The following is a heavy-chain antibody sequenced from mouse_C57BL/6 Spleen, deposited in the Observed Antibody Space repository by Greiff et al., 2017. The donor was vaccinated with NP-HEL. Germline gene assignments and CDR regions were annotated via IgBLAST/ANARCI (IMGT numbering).Heavy chain of an antibody. CDR3: ARSPIGNWYFDV. CDR2: IYPGDGDT. D-gene: IGHD4-1*01. Sequence: QVQLQQSGAELVKPGASVKISCKASGYAFSSYWMNWVKQRPGKGLEWIGQIYPGDGDTNYNGKFKGKATLTADKSSSTAYMQLSSLTSEDSAVYFCARSPIGNWYFDVWGTGTTVTVSS. V-gene: IGHV1-80*01. J-gene: IGHJ1*03. CDR1: GYAFSSYW.